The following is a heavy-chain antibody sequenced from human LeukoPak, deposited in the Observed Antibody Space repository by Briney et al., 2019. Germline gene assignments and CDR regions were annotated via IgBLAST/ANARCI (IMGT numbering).Heavy chain of an antibody. D-gene: IGHD2-2*02. CDR2: IIPIFGTA. CDR3: ARAIPLWRDYYYMDV. CDR1: GGTFSSYA. J-gene: IGHJ6*03. V-gene: IGHV1-69*06. Sequence: GASVKVSCKASGGTFSSYAISWVRQAPGQGLEWMGGIIPIFGTANYAQKFQGRVTITADKSTSTAYMELSSLRSEDTAVYYCARAIPLWRDYYYMDVWGKGTTVTVSS.